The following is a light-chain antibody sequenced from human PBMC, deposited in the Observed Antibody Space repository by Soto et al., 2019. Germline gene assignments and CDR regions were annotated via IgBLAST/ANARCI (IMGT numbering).Light chain of an antibody. CDR2: GTS. Sequence: EIVMTQSPGTLSVSPGERATFSCTASQSVPRSYLAWYQQKPGQAPRLLIYGTSSRATGIPDRFSGSGSGTDFTLTISRLEPEDFAVFYCQQYGSSITFGQGTRLEIK. V-gene: IGKV3-20*01. J-gene: IGKJ5*01. CDR1: QSVPRSY. CDR3: QQYGSSIT.